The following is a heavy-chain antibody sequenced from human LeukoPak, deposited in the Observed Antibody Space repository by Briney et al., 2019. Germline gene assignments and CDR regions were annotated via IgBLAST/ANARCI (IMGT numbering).Heavy chain of an antibody. Sequence: PGGSLRLSCAASGFTFNNYGMHWVRQTPGRGLEWVALIWYDGSQKYHADSVKGRFTISRDNSKNTLYLEMNSLRAEDTAIYYCAKMKGHPLPKYYMDVWGQGTTVTVSS. CDR1: GFTFNNYG. CDR2: IWYDGSQK. D-gene: IGHD1-26*01. CDR3: AKMKGHPLPKYYMDV. V-gene: IGHV3-33*06. J-gene: IGHJ6*01.